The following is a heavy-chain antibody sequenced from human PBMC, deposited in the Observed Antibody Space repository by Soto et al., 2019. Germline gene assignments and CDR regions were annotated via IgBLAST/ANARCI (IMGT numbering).Heavy chain of an antibody. Sequence: PSETLSLTCAVYGGSFSGYYWSWIRQAPGKGLEWIGEINHRGSTYNPSLTSRVTMSVDTSKNQFSLKLTSVTAADTAVYYCARDGFCTETSCRIGNWFAPWGKGTQVTVSS. CDR1: GGSFSGYY. CDR2: INHRGST. V-gene: IGHV4-34*01. J-gene: IGHJ5*02. CDR3: ARDGFCTETSCRIGNWFAP. D-gene: IGHD2-8*02.